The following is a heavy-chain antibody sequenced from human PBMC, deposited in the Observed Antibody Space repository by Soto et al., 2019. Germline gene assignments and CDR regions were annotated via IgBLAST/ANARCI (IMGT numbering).Heavy chain of an antibody. CDR2: IYHSGST. Sequence: TLSLTCAVSGGSISSSNWWSWVRQPPGKGLEWIGEIYHSGSTNYNPSLKSRVTISVDKSKNQFSLKLSSVTAADTAVYYCARRDYYYYYGMDVWGQGTTVTVS. CDR1: GGSISSSNW. V-gene: IGHV4-4*02. J-gene: IGHJ6*02. CDR3: ARRDYYYYYGMDV.